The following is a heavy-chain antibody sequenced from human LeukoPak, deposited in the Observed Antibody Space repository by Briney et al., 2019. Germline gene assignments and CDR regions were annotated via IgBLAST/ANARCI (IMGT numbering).Heavy chain of an antibody. J-gene: IGHJ4*02. D-gene: IGHD2-21*02. V-gene: IGHV3-9*01. CDR2: ISWNSGSI. Sequence: ALRLSCAASGFTFDDYAMHWVRQAPGKGLEWVSGISWNSGSIGYADSVKGRFTISRDNAKNSLYLQMNSLRAEDTALYYCAKADCGGDSYRPYYFDYWGQGTLVTVSS. CDR1: GFTFDDYA. CDR3: AKADCGGDSYRPYYFDY.